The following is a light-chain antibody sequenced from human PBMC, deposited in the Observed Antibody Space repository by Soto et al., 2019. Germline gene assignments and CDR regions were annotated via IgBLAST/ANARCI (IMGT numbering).Light chain of an antibody. CDR2: DAS. J-gene: IGKJ3*01. CDR3: QQRSNWPPGST. Sequence: EIVLTQSPATLSLSPGERATLSCRASQSVSSYLAWYQQKPGQAPRLLIYDASNRATGIPARFSGSGSGTDFTVTISSLEPEDFAVYYCQQRSNWPPGSTFGPGTKVDTK. CDR1: QSVSSY. V-gene: IGKV3-11*01.